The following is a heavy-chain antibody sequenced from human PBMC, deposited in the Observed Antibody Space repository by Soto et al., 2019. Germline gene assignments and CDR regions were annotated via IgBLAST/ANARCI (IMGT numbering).Heavy chain of an antibody. V-gene: IGHV4-31*03. CDR3: ARTSRGTGTKSVYFDY. CDR1: GGTISSGGYY. CDR2: IYYSGST. J-gene: IGHJ4*02. D-gene: IGHD1-7*01. Sequence: SETLSLTCTVSGGTISSGGYYWSWIRQHPGKGLEWIGYIYYSGSTYYNPSLKSRVTISVDTSKNQFSLKLSSVTAADTSVYYCARTSRGTGTKSVYFDYWGQGTLVTVSS.